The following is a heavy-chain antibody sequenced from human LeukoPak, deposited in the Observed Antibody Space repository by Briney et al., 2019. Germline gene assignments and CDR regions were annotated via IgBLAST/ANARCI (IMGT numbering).Heavy chain of an antibody. CDR2: ISRSASNI. V-gene: IGHV3-21*01. D-gene: IGHD3-16*01. CDR3: ARDPEGFGATYFDY. Sequence: GESLRLSCVASGFSFSSYNMNWVRQAPGKGLEWVSSISRSASNIYYADSVKGRFTISRDNAKNSFYLQMNSLRAEDTAVFYCARDPEGFGATYFDYWGQGTLVTVSS. J-gene: IGHJ4*02. CDR1: GFSFSSYN.